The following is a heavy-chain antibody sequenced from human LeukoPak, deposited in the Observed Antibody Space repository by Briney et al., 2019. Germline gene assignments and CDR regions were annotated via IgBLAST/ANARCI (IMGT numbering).Heavy chain of an antibody. Sequence: GGSLRLSCVASGFSFDDYVMHWVRQAPGKGLEWVSFISWSSSSVAYADSVRGRFTISTDNAKNSLYLQMNSLRAEDTALYYCATDSRSGSYSYYYMDVWGLGTTVTVSS. J-gene: IGHJ6*03. CDR3: ATDSRSGSYSYYYMDV. CDR2: ISWSSSSV. V-gene: IGHV3-9*01. CDR1: GFSFDDYV. D-gene: IGHD3-10*01.